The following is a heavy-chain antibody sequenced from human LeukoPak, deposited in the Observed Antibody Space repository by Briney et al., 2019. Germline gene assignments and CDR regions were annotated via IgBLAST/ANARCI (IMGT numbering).Heavy chain of an antibody. Sequence: GESLKISCKGSGYSFTSYWISWVRQMPGKGLEWMGRIDPSDSYTNYSPSFQGHVTISADKSISTAYLQWSSLKASDTAMYYCATERGDYYGSGGLGYWGQGTLVTVSS. CDR1: GYSFTSYW. V-gene: IGHV5-10-1*01. CDR3: ATERGDYYGSGGLGY. J-gene: IGHJ4*02. D-gene: IGHD3-22*01. CDR2: IDPSDSYT.